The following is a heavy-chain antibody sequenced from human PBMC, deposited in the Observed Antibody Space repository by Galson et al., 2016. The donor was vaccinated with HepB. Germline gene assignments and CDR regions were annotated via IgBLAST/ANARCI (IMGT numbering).Heavy chain of an antibody. CDR1: GFTFSGSA. J-gene: IGHJ5*02. D-gene: IGHD3-10*01. Sequence: SLRLSCAASGFTFSGSALHWVRQASGKGLEWVGRIRSKVNNYATAYAASVNGRFIISRDDSKNTAYLQMDSLRAEDTAVYYCTRPRGAYNWLDPWGQGTLVIVSS. CDR3: TRPRGAYNWLDP. V-gene: IGHV3-73*01. CDR2: IRSKVNNYAT.